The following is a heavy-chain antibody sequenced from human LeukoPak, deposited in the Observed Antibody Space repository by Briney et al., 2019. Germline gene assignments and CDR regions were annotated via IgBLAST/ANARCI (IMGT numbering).Heavy chain of an antibody. Sequence: GGSLRLSCAASGFTFSSYTMSWVRQAPEKGLEGVSSITSIGSYLHYADSVKGRFTISRDNAKNSVFLQMDSLRVEDTAVYHCVRERKTNYDFWTGYPRGSGFGPWGQGTLVTVAS. CDR1: GFTFSSYT. J-gene: IGHJ5*02. V-gene: IGHV3-21*01. CDR2: ITSIGSYL. D-gene: IGHD3-3*01. CDR3: VRERKTNYDFWTGYPRGSGFGP.